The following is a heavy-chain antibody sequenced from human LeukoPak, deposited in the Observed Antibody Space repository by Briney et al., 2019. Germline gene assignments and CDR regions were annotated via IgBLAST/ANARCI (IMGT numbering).Heavy chain of an antibody. CDR2: IYYSGST. J-gene: IGHJ4*02. V-gene: IGHV4-59*08. CDR3: ARSFQRGSLDY. Sequence: PSETLSLTCTVSGGSISGYSWIWIRQPPGKGLEWIGYIYYSGSTNYNPSLKSRVIISVDTSKNQFSLNLNSVTAADTAVYYCARSFQRGSLDYWGQGTLVTVSS. D-gene: IGHD3-16*01. CDR1: GGSISGYS.